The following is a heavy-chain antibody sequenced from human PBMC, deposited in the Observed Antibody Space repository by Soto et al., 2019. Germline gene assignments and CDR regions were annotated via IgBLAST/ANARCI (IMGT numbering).Heavy chain of an antibody. CDR1: GFTFSSYA. V-gene: IGHV3-23*01. Sequence: EVQLLESGGGLVQPGGSLRLSCAASGFTFSSYAMSWVRQAPGKGLEWVSAISGSGGSTYYADSVKGRFTISRDNSKNTLYLQMNSLRAEDTAVYYCAKALPLLPDYGDPRRDAFDIWGQGTMVTVSS. J-gene: IGHJ3*02. CDR3: AKALPLLPDYGDPRRDAFDI. D-gene: IGHD4-17*01. CDR2: ISGSGGST.